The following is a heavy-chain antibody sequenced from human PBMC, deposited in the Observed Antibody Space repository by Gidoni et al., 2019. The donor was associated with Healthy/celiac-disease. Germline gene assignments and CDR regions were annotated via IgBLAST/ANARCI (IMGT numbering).Heavy chain of an antibody. CDR3: ARAFDSSGYYPRGFDY. CDR1: GFPFSSYE. J-gene: IGHJ4*02. CDR2: ISSSGSTI. Sequence: EVQLVESGGGLVQPGGSLRPSFAASGFPFSSYEMNWVRQAPGKGLEWVSYISSSGSTIYYADSVKGRFTISRDNAKNSLYLQMNSLRAEDTAVYYCARAFDSSGYYPRGFDYWGQGTLVTVSS. D-gene: IGHD3-22*01. V-gene: IGHV3-48*03.